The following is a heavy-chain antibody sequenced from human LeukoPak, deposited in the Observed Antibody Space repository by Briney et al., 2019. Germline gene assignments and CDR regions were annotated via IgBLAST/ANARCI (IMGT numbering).Heavy chain of an antibody. Sequence: PGGSLRLSCAASGFTFSDYYMSWIRQATGKGLEWLLYISGSGSHTTYADSVRGRFTISRDNAKNSLSLQVNSLRADDTAVYYCARVGSTVAAGTPDYWGQGTLVTVSS. D-gene: IGHD6-13*01. V-gene: IGHV3-11*06. CDR2: ISGSGSHT. CDR3: ARVGSTVAAGTPDY. J-gene: IGHJ4*02. CDR1: GFTFSDYY.